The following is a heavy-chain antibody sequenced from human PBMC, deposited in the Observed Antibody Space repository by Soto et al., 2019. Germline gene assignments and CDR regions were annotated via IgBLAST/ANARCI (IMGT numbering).Heavy chain of an antibody. J-gene: IGHJ4*02. D-gene: IGHD3-22*01. V-gene: IGHV3-15*07. Sequence: EVQLVESGGGLVKPGGSLRLSCAASGFSFSDAWLNWVRQAPGKGLEWVGRVKSKTDGETADYATFVKGRFTISRDDSKNALYLQMNGLKTEDTAVYYCAAERAYFHDSNGYLSIDFWGQGTLVTVSS. CDR1: GFSFSDAW. CDR3: AAERAYFHDSNGYLSIDF. CDR2: VKSKTDGETA.